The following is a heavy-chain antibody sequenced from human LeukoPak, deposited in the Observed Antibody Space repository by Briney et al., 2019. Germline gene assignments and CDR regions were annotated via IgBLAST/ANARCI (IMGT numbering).Heavy chain of an antibody. Sequence: GGSLRLSCAASRFTFSTYWMHWVRQAPGKGLVWVSRINSDGSSTGYADSVKGRFTISRDNSKNTLYLQMNSLRAEDTAVYYCAKDFWGAVAGTLLDYWGQGTLVTVSS. J-gene: IGHJ4*02. CDR1: RFTFSTYW. CDR3: AKDFWGAVAGTLLDY. D-gene: IGHD6-19*01. V-gene: IGHV3-74*01. CDR2: INSDGSST.